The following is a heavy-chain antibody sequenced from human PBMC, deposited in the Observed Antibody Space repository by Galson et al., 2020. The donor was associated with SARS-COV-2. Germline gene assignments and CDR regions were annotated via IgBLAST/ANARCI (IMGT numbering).Heavy chain of an antibody. D-gene: IGHD3-22*01. Sequence: ASVKVSCKASGYTFTSYGISWVRQAPGQGLEWMGWISAYNGNTNYAQKLQGRVTMTTDTSTSTAYMELRSLRSDDTAMYYCAREGGYYYDSSCLLYYWGQVTLVTVSS. V-gene: IGHV1-18*04. CDR1: GYTFTSYG. J-gene: IGHJ4*02. CDR2: ISAYNGNT. CDR3: AREGGYYYDSSCLLYY.